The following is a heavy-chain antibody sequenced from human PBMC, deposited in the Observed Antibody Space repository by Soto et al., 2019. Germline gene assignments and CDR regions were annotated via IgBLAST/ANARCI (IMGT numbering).Heavy chain of an antibody. CDR1: GHAFTKYG. D-gene: IGHD3-16*02. CDR3: ARGQAPYYYVWGSYLLGWFDP. J-gene: IGHJ5*02. V-gene: IGHV1-18*04. Sequence: ASVKVSCKASGHAFTKYGIGWVRQAPGQGLEWMGWISAHNGDAKYAQKFQGRLNLTTETSTTTAYMELRRLRSDDTGVYYCARGQAPYYYVWGSYLLGWFDPWGQRTLVTVSS. CDR2: ISAHNGDA.